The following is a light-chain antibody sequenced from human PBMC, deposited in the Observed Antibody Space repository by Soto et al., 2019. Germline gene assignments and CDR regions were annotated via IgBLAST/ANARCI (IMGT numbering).Light chain of an antibody. CDR2: DVT. CDR3: SSYTSSSTYV. CDR1: SSDVGGYNF. Sequence: QSVLTQPASGSGSPGQSITISCTGTSSDVGGYNFLSWYQQHPGKAPELMIYDVTNRPSGVPNRFSGSKSGYTASLTISGLQAEDEADYYCSSYTSSSTYVFGTGTKVTVL. V-gene: IGLV2-14*03. J-gene: IGLJ1*01.